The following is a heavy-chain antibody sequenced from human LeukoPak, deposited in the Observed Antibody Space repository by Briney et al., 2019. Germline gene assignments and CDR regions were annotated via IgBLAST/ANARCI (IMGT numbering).Heavy chain of an antibody. D-gene: IGHD3-10*01. CDR1: GYSISSGYY. V-gene: IGHV4-38-2*02. J-gene: IGHJ6*03. Sequence: NPSETLSLTCTVSGYSISSGYYWGWIRQPPGKGLEWIGSIYHSGSTYYNPSLKSRVTISGDTSKNHFSLRLSSVTAADTAVYYCARAAGDSPPYYYYMDVWGKGTTVTVSS. CDR2: IYHSGST. CDR3: ARAAGDSPPYYYYMDV.